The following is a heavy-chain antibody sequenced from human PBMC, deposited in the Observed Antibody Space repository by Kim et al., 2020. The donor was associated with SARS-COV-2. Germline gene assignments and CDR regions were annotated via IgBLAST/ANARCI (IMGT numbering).Heavy chain of an antibody. J-gene: IGHJ6*02. CDR1: GFTFSSSA. CDR3: ARSIAGSYYYGMDV. CDR2: ISYDGSNK. D-gene: IGHD6-6*01. Sequence: GGSLRLSCAASGFTFSSSAMHWVRQAPGKGLEWVAVISYDGSNKYYADSVKGRFTISRDNSKNTLYLQMNSLRAEDTAVYYCARSIAGSYYYGMDVWGQGTTVTVSS. V-gene: IGHV3-30-3*01.